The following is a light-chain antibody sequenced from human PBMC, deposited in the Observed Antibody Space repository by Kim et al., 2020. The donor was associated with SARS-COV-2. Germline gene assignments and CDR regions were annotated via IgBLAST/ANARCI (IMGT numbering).Light chain of an antibody. V-gene: IGLV1-47*01. CDR2: RND. Sequence: QRVTISCSGSSAKIALIYVYWYQQLPGTAPKLLIYRNDQRPSGVPGRFSGSKSGTSASLAISGLRSEDEADYYCAAWDDSLSGWVFGGGTQLTVL. J-gene: IGLJ3*02. CDR3: AAWDDSLSGWV. CDR1: SAKIALIY.